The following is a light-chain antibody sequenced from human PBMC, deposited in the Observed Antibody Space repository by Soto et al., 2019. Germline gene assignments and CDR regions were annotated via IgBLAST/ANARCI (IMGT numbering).Light chain of an antibody. J-gene: IGLJ3*02. CDR1: SSDVGCYNY. CDR3: SSYTTTSAVA. Sequence: QSALTQPASVSGSPGQWITISCTGTSSDVGCYNYVSWYQQHPGKAPKLMIYDVTNRPTGLYYRFSGSKSGTTASLTISGLEAEDEADYFCSSYTTTSAVAFGGGTKVTVL. CDR2: DVT. V-gene: IGLV2-14*03.